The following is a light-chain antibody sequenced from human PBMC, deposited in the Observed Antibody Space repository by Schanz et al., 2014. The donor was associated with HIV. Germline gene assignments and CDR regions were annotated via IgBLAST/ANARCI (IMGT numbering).Light chain of an antibody. CDR2: DSS. V-gene: IGKV3-15*01. Sequence: EIVLTQSPATLSLSPGERATLSCRASQNVRSSYLAWYQQKPGQAPRLLIYDSSSRATGISARFSGSGSGTEFTLTISSLQSEDFGVYFCQQYKWWPPITFGQGTRLE. J-gene: IGKJ5*01. CDR1: QNVRSSY. CDR3: QQYKWWPPIT.